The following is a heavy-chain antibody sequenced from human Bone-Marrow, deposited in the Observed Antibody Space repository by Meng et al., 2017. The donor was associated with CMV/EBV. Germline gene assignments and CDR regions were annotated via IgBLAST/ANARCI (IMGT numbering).Heavy chain of an antibody. CDR3: TRPGIQQLLFDY. V-gene: IGHV3-73*01. J-gene: IGHJ4*02. Sequence: GGSLRLSCATSGFTFSGFGIHWVRQASGKGLEWVGRIRSKANSYATAYAASVKGRFTISRDDSKNTAYLQMNSLKTEDTAVYYCTRPGIQQLLFDYWGQGTPVTVSS. CDR2: IRSKANSYAT. D-gene: IGHD6-13*01. CDR1: GFTFSGFG.